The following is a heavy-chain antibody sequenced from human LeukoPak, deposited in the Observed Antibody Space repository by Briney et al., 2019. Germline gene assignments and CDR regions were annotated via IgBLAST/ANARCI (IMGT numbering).Heavy chain of an antibody. CDR2: INEDATTI. J-gene: IGHJ4*02. Sequence: GGSLRLSCAASGFAFSAYWMHWVRQAPGKGLEWVARINEDATTISYADSVKGRFIISRDNTKKSLYLQMNNLSAEDTAVYYCVRDLVFVWTPADDFDFWGQGTLVIVSS. D-gene: IGHD3/OR15-3a*01. CDR3: VRDLVFVWTPADDFDF. CDR1: GFAFSAYW. V-gene: IGHV3-74*01.